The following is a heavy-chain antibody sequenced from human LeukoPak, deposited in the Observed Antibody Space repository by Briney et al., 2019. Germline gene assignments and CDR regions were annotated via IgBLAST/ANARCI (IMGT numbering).Heavy chain of an antibody. J-gene: IGHJ4*02. Sequence: GGSLRLSCATSGYTFSNHGMHWVRQAPGKGLEWVAVIWFDGSQQYYADSVRGRFTISRDNSKNTLYLQMNSLRAEDTAVYYCAKDLTTVTTGYFDYWGQGTLVTVSS. CDR1: GYTFSNHG. V-gene: IGHV3-33*06. CDR2: IWFDGSQQ. CDR3: AKDLTTVTTGYFDY. D-gene: IGHD4-11*01.